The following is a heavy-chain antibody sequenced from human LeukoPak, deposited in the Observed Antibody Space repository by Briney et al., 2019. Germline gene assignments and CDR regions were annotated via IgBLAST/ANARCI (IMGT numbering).Heavy chain of an antibody. CDR3: ARASGDGRFDY. CDR1: GYSFITYW. CDR2: IYPGDSDI. J-gene: IGHJ4*02. V-gene: IGHV5-51*01. D-gene: IGHD4-17*01. Sequence: GESLKISCKVSGYSFITYWIGWVRQVPGKGLEWMGIIYPGDSDIRYSPSFQGQVTISADKSISTAYPQWSSLKASDTAIYYCARASGDGRFDYWGQGTLVTVSS.